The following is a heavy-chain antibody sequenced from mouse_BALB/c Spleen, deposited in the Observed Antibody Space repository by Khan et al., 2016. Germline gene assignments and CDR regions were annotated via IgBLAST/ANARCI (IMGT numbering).Heavy chain of an antibody. CDR1: GYSITSHYS. Sequence: EVELVESGPDLVKPSQSLSLTCTVTGYSITSHYSWHWIRHFPGNKLEWMGNINYSGSTNYNPSLTSRISITRDPSKNQFFLQLNSVTTEDTATYYCATSSSSYWYYFDYWGQGTALTVSS. J-gene: IGHJ2*01. V-gene: IGHV3-1*02. CDR2: INYSGST. CDR3: ATSSSSYWYYFDY. D-gene: IGHD3-1*01.